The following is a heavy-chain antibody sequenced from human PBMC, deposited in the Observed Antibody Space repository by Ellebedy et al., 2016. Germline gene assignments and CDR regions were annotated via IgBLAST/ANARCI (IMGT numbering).Heavy chain of an antibody. CDR2: INHSGST. D-gene: IGHD3-22*01. V-gene: IGHV4-34*01. CDR1: GGSFSGYY. Sequence: SETLSLXCAVYGGSFSGYYWSWIRQPPGKGLEWIGEINHSGSTNYNPSLKSRVTISVDTSKNQFSLKLSSVTAADTAVYYCARGRYFFYDSSGRFDYWGQGTLVTVSS. J-gene: IGHJ4*02. CDR3: ARGRYFFYDSSGRFDY.